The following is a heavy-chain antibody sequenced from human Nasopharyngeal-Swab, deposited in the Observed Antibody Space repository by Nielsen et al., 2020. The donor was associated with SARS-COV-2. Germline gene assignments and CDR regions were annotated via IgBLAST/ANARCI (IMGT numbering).Heavy chain of an antibody. J-gene: IGHJ5*02. CDR3: ARTMSRGVRGPKGWFDP. Sequence: GESLKISCAASGFTFSSYAMSWVRQAPGKGLEWVSAISGSGGSTYYADSVKGRFTISRDNSKNTLYLQMNSLRAEDTAVYYCARTMSRGVRGPKGWFDPWGQGTLVTVSS. CDR2: ISGSGGST. CDR1: GFTFSSYA. V-gene: IGHV3-23*01. D-gene: IGHD3-10*01.